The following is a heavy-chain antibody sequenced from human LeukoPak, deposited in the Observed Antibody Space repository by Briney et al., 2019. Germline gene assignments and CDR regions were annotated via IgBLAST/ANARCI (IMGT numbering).Heavy chain of an antibody. J-gene: IGHJ4*02. CDR3: AKAYYDSSGYSLFDY. D-gene: IGHD3-22*01. Sequence: GGSLRLSCAASGFIVSNNYMSWVRQAPGKGLEWVSVIYSGGSTYYADSVKGRFIISRDNSKNTLYLQMNSLRAEDTAVYYCAKAYYDSSGYSLFDYWGQGTLVTVSS. CDR2: IYSGGST. CDR1: GFIVSNNY. V-gene: IGHV3-53*01.